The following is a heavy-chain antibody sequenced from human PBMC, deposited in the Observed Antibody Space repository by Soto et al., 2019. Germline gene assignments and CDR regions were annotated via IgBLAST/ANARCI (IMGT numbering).Heavy chain of an antibody. CDR3: ARGGSLYYYYGIDV. V-gene: IGHV3-53*01. CDR2: IDNGGDT. D-gene: IGHD3-16*01. CDR1: GFTISNNY. J-gene: IGHJ6*02. Sequence: GGSLRLSCAASGFTISNNYMTWVRQAPGKGLEWVSLIDNGGDTYYADSVKGRFTLSRDSSKNTLYLQMNSLRAEDTAVYNCARGGSLYYYYGIDVWGQGTTVTVSS.